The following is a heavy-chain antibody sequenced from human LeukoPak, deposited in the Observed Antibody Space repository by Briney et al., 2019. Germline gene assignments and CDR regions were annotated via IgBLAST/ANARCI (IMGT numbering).Heavy chain of an antibody. CDR3: AREIGGATSFDY. V-gene: IGHV1-2*06. D-gene: IGHD1-26*01. CDR2: ITPNNGGT. CDR1: GYTFTDYY. Sequence: ASVKVSCKASGYTFTDYYMHWVRQAPGQGFEWMGRITPNNGGTNYAQKFQSRVTMTRDTSISTAYMDLSRLRSDDTAVYYCAREIGGATSFDYWGQGALVTVSS. J-gene: IGHJ4*02.